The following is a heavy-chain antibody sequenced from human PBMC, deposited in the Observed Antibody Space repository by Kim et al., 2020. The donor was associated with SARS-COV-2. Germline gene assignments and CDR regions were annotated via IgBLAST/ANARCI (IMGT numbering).Heavy chain of an antibody. CDR2: LYYSGST. J-gene: IGHJ6*02. CDR3: ARLFLGLRFIPSAVDV. D-gene: IGHD5-12*01. Sequence: SETLSLTCTVSGGSISRGSYYWGWIRQPPGKGLEWIGCLYYSGSTYYNPSLKSRVTISVDTSKNQFSLKLSSVTAADTAVYYCARLFLGLRFIPSAVDVWGQRTTVTVSS. V-gene: IGHV4-39*01. CDR1: GGSISRGSYY.